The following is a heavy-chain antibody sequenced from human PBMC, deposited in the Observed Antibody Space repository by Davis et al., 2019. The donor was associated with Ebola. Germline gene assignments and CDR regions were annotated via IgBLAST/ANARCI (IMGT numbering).Heavy chain of an antibody. J-gene: IGHJ4*02. Sequence: PGGSLRLSCAASGFTFSSYAMSWVRQAPGKGLEWVSGISWNSGSIGYADSVKGRFTISRDNAKNSLYLQMNSLRAEDTALYYCAKDIAGVTTGADYWGQGTLVTVPS. CDR1: GFTFSSYA. V-gene: IGHV3-9*01. CDR3: AKDIAGVTTGADY. D-gene: IGHD1-1*01. CDR2: ISWNSGSI.